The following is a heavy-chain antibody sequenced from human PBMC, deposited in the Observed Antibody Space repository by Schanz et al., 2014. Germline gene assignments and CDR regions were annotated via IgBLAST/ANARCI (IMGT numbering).Heavy chain of an antibody. CDR2: IYSGIGA. D-gene: IGHD1-1*01. CDR1: GFTVSSNH. V-gene: IGHV3-66*01. Sequence: DVQLLESGGGLVQPGGSLRLSCAVSGFTVSSNHMSWVRQAPGKGLEWVSVIYSGIGAYYADSVKDRFTVSRDNSKNTVYLQMNSLRAGDTAVYYCARGTDWNLHYWGQGALVTVSS. J-gene: IGHJ4*02. CDR3: ARGTDWNLHY.